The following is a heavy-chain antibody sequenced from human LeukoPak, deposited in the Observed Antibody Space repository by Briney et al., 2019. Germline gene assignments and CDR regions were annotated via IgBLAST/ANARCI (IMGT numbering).Heavy chain of an antibody. CDR1: GFTFSSYS. D-gene: IGHD6-19*01. CDR3: ARVPGGTQYSRGWYN. Sequence: GGSLRLSCAASGFTFSSYSMNWVRQAPGKGLEWVSSISSSSSYIYYADSVKGRFTISRDNAKNSLYLQMNSLRAEDTAVYYCARVPGGTQYSRGWYNWGQGTLVTVSS. V-gene: IGHV3-21*01. J-gene: IGHJ4*02. CDR2: ISSSSSYI.